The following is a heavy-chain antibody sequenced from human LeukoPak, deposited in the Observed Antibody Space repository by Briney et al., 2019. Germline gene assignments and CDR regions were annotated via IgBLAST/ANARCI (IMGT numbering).Heavy chain of an antibody. D-gene: IGHD6-19*01. CDR3: ASQYSSGWYLIDY. Sequence: PGGSLRLSCAASGFTFSSYAMSWVRQAPGKGLEWVSAISGSGGSTYYADSVKGRFTISRDNSKNTLCLQMNSLRAEDTAVYYCASQYSSGWYLIDYWGQGTLVTVSS. V-gene: IGHV3-23*01. CDR1: GFTFSSYA. CDR2: ISGSGGST. J-gene: IGHJ4*02.